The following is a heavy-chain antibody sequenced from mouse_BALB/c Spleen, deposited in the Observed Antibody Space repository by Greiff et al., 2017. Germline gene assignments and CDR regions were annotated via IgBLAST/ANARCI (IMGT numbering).Heavy chain of an antibody. CDR2: IWAGGST. Sequence: QVQLQQSGPGLVAPSQSLSITCTVSGFSLTSYGVHWVRQHPGKGLEWLGVIWAGGSTNYNSALMSRLSISKDNSKSQVFLKMNSLQTDDTAMYYCARVYYYGYHAMDYWGQGTSVTASS. D-gene: IGHD1-1*01. CDR3: ARVYYYGYHAMDY. CDR1: GFSLTSYG. V-gene: IGHV2-9*02. J-gene: IGHJ4*01.